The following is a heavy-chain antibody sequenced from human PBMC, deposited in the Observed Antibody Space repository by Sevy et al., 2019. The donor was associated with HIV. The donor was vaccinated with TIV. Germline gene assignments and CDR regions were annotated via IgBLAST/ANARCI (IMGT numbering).Heavy chain of an antibody. V-gene: IGHV1-24*01. CDR2: FDPEDGER. Sequence: ASVKVCCKVPGYTLTEFSMHWVRQAPGKGLEWMGTFDPEDGERIYSQKFQVRFTMTEDTSTHTAYMELNSLGSEDTAVYYCATTKEYYDSSGYPFDSWGQGTLVTVSS. CDR1: GYTLTEFS. CDR3: ATTKEYYDSSGYPFDS. J-gene: IGHJ5*01. D-gene: IGHD3-22*01.